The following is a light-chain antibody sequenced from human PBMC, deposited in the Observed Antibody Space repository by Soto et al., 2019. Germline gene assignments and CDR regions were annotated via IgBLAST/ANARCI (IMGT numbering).Light chain of an antibody. CDR2: GAS. J-gene: IGKJ1*01. Sequence: EIVLTQSPGTLSLYPGETATLSCRASQTVANSYLAWYQQEPGQAPRLLIYGASSRAAGIPDRFSGSGSGTDFSLTISRLEPEDFAVYYCQQRTDRPPWTFGQGTKVDIK. CDR1: QTVANSY. V-gene: IGKV3D-20*02. CDR3: QQRTDRPPWT.